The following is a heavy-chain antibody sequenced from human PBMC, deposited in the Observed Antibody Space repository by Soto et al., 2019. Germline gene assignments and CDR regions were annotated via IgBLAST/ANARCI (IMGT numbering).Heavy chain of an antibody. Sequence: PGGSLRLSCADSGISFSNSWMHWVRQAPGKGLVWVSRINTDGRTTHYADSVKGRFTVSRDNSRNTLFLQMNSLRAEDTAVYYCATQGTDSSSWYRYFDFWGQGTLVTVSS. CDR1: GISFSNSW. D-gene: IGHD6-13*01. V-gene: IGHV3-74*01. CDR2: INTDGRTT. J-gene: IGHJ4*02. CDR3: ATQGTDSSSWYRYFDF.